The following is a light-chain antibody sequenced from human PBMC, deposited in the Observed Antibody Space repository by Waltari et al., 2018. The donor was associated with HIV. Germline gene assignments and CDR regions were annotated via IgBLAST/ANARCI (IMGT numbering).Light chain of an antibody. V-gene: IGLV3-19*01. CDR2: GKN. Sequence: SSELTQDPAVSVALGQTVRITCQGDSLSSSYASWYQQKPGQAPVLVIYGKNNRPSGIPDRFSGSSSGNTASLTITGAQAEDEADYYCNSRDSSGNHVVFGGGTKLTVL. J-gene: IGLJ2*01. CDR3: NSRDSSGNHVV. CDR1: SLSSSY.